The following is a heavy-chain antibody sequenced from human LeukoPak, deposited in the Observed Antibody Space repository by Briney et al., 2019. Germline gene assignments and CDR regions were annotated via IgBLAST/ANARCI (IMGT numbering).Heavy chain of an antibody. J-gene: IGHJ5*02. Sequence: SETLSLTCTVSGGSISSYYWSWIRQSPGKGLEWIGYIYYSGTTNYNPSLKSRVTISVDTSKNQFSLRLSSVTAADTAVYYCARGFWSGYFPNWFDPWGQGTLVTVSS. D-gene: IGHD3-3*01. V-gene: IGHV4-59*12. CDR1: GGSISSYY. CDR2: IYYSGTT. CDR3: ARGFWSGYFPNWFDP.